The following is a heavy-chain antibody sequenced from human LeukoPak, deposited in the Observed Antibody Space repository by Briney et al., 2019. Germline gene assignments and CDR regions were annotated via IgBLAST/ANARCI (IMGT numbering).Heavy chain of an antibody. J-gene: IGHJ5*02. CDR2: IYYSGST. Sequence: SETLFLTCTVSGGSISSYYWSWIRQPPGKGLEWIGYIYYSGSTNYNPSLKSRVYISVDTSKNQFSLELSSLTAADTAVYYCAREFDYEGVDPWGQGTLVTVSS. CDR1: GGSISSYY. V-gene: IGHV4-59*12. CDR3: AREFDYEGVDP. D-gene: IGHD4-17*01.